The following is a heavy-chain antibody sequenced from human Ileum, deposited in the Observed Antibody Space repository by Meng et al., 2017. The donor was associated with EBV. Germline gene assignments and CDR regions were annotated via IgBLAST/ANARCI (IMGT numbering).Heavy chain of an antibody. CDR2: ININSGGT. Sequence: QVQLVQSGAEVKKPGASVKVSCKASGYTFTRYGITWVRQAPGQGLEWMGWININSGGTNYAQKFQGWITMTRDTSISTAYMELSRLRSDDTAVYYCARGGDTTMAGHYDSSGYYLGDYWGQGTLVTVSS. V-gene: IGHV1-2*04. CDR1: GYTFTRYG. CDR3: ARGGDTTMAGHYDSSGYYLGDY. D-gene: IGHD3-22*01. J-gene: IGHJ4*02.